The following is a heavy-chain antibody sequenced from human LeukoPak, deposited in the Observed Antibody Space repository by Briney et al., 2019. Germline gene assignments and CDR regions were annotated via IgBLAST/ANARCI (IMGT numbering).Heavy chain of an antibody. Sequence: GASLRLSCAASGVTFSSYAMSWVRQAPGKGLEWVSAISCSGVSTYYADCVKGRFTISRDNSKNPLYLQMNSLRAEDTAVYYCAKEIWFGNYFDYWGQGTLVTVSS. CDR3: AKEIWFGNYFDY. CDR2: ISCSGVST. V-gene: IGHV3-23*01. D-gene: IGHD3-10*01. J-gene: IGHJ4*02. CDR1: GVTFSSYA.